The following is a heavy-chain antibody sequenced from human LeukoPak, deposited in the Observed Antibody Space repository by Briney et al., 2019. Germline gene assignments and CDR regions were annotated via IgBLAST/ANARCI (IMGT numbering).Heavy chain of an antibody. Sequence: PGGSLRLSCAASGFTFSSYSMYWVRQAPGKGLEYVSAINSDGGSTYYAGSVKGRFTISRDNSKNTLYLQMGSLRAEDMAVYYCAKGAYYYYMDVWGKGTTVTVSS. CDR3: AKGAYYYYMDV. J-gene: IGHJ6*03. CDR1: GFTFSSYS. CDR2: INSDGGST. D-gene: IGHD3-16*01. V-gene: IGHV3-64*02.